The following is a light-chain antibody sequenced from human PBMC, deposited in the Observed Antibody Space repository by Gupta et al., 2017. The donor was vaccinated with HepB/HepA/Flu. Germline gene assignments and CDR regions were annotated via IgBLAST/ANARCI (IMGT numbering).Light chain of an antibody. CDR1: QTMNNF. V-gene: IGKV1-39*01. CDR3: QQSYSTPHT. Sequence: IQLTQSPSSLSASVGDSVTITCRASQTMNNFLHWYQQKPGEAPKLLIYAASSLQSGVPSRFRGSGSGTXFTLTIXSLQPEDFATYYCQQSYSTPHTFGXGTKVEIK. J-gene: IGKJ4*01. CDR2: AAS.